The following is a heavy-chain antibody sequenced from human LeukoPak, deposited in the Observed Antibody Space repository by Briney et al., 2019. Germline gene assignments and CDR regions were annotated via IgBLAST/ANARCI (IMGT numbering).Heavy chain of an antibody. J-gene: IGHJ5*02. CDR1: GGSISSGSHH. Sequence: PSETLSLTCTVSGGSISSGSHHWGWFRQSPGKGLEWIGSLYYSRTTYYNPSLNSRVTISVVTSNNQFSLQLNSVTAADTAVYYCARDRPNDYGDKGWFDPWGQGTLVTVSS. CDR2: LYYSRTT. D-gene: IGHD4-17*01. V-gene: IGHV4-39*02. CDR3: ARDRPNDYGDKGWFDP.